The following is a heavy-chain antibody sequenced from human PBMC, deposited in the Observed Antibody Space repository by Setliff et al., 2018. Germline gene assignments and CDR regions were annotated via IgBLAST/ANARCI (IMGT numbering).Heavy chain of an antibody. J-gene: IGHJ3*01. Sequence: ASVKVSCKASGYIFTSYGISWVRQAPGQGLEWMGWISSYNGKTNYAQKLQGRVTMTTDTSTSTAYMELRSLRSDDTAVYYCARFGGSCSSSSCYASDLWGQGIMVTVSS. CDR3: ARFGGSCSSSSCYASDL. CDR1: GYIFTSYG. D-gene: IGHD2-2*01. V-gene: IGHV1-18*01. CDR2: ISSYNGKT.